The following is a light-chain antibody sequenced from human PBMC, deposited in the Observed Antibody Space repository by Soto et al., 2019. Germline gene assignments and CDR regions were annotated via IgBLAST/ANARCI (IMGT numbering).Light chain of an antibody. CDR1: QTISRN. V-gene: IGKV1-39*01. J-gene: IGKJ5*01. CDR3: QQSDSIPIT. Sequence: DIQMTQSPSSLSASVGDRVTIPCRASQTISRNLNWYQQEPGKAPKLLIYAASSLQSGVPSRFSGSGSGTDFTLAISSLQPEDFATYYCQQSDSIPITFGQGTRLEIK. CDR2: AAS.